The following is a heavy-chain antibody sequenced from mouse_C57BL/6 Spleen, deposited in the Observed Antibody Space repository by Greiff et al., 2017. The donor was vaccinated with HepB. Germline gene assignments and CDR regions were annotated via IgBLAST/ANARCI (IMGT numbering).Heavy chain of an antibody. CDR1: GYTFTDYY. CDR2: IYPGSGNT. J-gene: IGHJ3*01. Sequence: VMLVESGAELVRPGASVKLSCKASGYTFTDYYINWVKQRPGQGLEWIARIYPGSGNTYYNEKFKGKATLTAEKSSSTAYMQLSSLTSEDSAVYFCARDQGFAYWGQGTLVTVSA. V-gene: IGHV1-76*01. CDR3: ARDQGFAY.